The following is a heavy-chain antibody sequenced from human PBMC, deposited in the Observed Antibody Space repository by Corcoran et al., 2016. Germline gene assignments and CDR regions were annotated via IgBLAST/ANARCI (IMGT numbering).Heavy chain of an antibody. Sequence: EVQLVESGGDLVKPGGSLRLSCAASGFTFSNAWMNWVRQAPGKGLEWVGRIKSKTDGGTTDYAAPVKGRFTISRDDSKNTLYLQMNSLKTEDTAVYYCTTDYAWRGTMVRGFSVYWGQGTLVTVSS. CDR1: GFTFSNAW. V-gene: IGHV3-15*07. CDR3: TTDYAWRGTMVRGFSVY. J-gene: IGHJ4*02. D-gene: IGHD3-10*01. CDR2: IKSKTDGGTT.